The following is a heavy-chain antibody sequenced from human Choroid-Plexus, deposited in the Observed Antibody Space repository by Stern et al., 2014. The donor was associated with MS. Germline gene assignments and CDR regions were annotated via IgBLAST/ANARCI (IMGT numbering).Heavy chain of an antibody. CDR3: AKDRQYLTYFFDH. D-gene: IGHD2/OR15-2a*01. J-gene: IGHJ5*02. CDR1: GFTFGSCA. Sequence: QLVQSGGGVVQPGRPLRLSCVASGFTFGSCAMHWVRQAPGKGLEWVAGVSYDGSNKYYADSVKGRFTISRDNSQNTLYMQISSLRPEDTAVYYCAKDRQYLTYFFDHWGQGSLVTVSS. CDR2: VSYDGSNK. V-gene: IGHV3-30*18.